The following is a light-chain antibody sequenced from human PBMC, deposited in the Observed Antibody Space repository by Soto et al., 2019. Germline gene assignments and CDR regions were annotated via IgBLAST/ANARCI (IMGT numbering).Light chain of an antibody. V-gene: IGLV2-14*01. CDR2: AVS. J-gene: IGLJ1*01. CDR1: SSDVGGYNY. CDR3: SSYTICFYV. Sequence: SVLTQPASVSGSPGQSITISCTGTSSDVGGYNYVSWYQQHPGKAPKLMIYAVSDRPSGVSNRFSGSKSGNTASLTISGLQAEDEADYSCSSYTICFYVVGTGTKVTV.